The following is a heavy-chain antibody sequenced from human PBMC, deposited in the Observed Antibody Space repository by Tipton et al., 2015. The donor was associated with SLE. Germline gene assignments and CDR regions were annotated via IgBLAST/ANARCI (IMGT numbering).Heavy chain of an antibody. CDR1: GGSINVMSNY. Sequence: TLSLTCSVSGGSINVMSNYWGWIRQPPGKGPEWIGNIYYSGSTNYNPSLKSRVTMSVDTSKNQFSLKLTSVTAADTAVYYCARHGDSLMPPDYWGQGTLVTVSS. V-gene: IGHV4-39*01. CDR2: IYYSGST. J-gene: IGHJ4*02. D-gene: IGHD2-2*01. CDR3: ARHGDSLMPPDY.